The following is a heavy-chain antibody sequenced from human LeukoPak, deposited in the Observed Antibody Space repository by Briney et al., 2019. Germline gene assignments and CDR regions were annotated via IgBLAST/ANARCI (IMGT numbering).Heavy chain of an antibody. Sequence: SETLSLTCTVSGGSISSGDYYWSWIRQPPGKGLEWIGYIYYSGSTYYNPSLKSRVTISVDTSKNQFSLKLSSVTAADTAVYYCARGGVITGTIFHYYYYMDVWGKGTTVTVSS. J-gene: IGHJ6*03. CDR1: GGSISSGDYY. CDR2: IYYSGST. D-gene: IGHD1-7*01. V-gene: IGHV4-30-4*08. CDR3: ARGGVITGTIFHYYYYMDV.